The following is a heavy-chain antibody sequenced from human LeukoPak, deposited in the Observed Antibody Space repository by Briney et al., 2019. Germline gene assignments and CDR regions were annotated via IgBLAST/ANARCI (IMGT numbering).Heavy chain of an antibody. V-gene: IGHV3-33*06. J-gene: IGHJ6*03. Sequence: GRSLRLSCAASGFTFSSYGMHWVRQAPGKGLEWVAVIWYDGSNKYYADSVKGRFTISRDNSKNTLYLQMNSLRAEDTAVYYCAKISGYSGSWYNYYYYYMDVWGKGTTVTVSS. CDR2: IWYDGSNK. D-gene: IGHD6-13*01. CDR3: AKISGYSGSWYNYYYYYMDV. CDR1: GFTFSSYG.